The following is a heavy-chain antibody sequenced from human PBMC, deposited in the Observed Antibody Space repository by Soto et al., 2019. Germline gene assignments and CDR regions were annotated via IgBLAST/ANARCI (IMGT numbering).Heavy chain of an antibody. Sequence: PSETLSLTCTVSGGSISSYYWSWIRQPPEKGLEWIGYIYYSGSTNYNPSLKSRVTISVDTSKNQFSLKLSSVTAADTAVYYCARGYCSGGSCLYYFAYWGQGTLVTVSS. CDR2: IYYSGST. CDR1: GGSISSYY. CDR3: ARGYCSGGSCLYYFAY. D-gene: IGHD2-15*01. V-gene: IGHV4-59*08. J-gene: IGHJ4*02.